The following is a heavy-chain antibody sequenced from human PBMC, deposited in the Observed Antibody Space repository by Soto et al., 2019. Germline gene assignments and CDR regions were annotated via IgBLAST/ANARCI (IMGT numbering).Heavy chain of an antibody. Sequence: QVQLQESGPGLVKPSETLSLTCTVSGGSISTYYWSWIRQPPGKGLEWIGYIHYSGSTNYNPSLKTRATXXLXTXXNQFSLNLSSVTAADTAVYYCARRYYGGNSGYFDLWGRGTLVTVSS. CDR1: GGSISTYY. CDR2: IHYSGST. J-gene: IGHJ2*01. V-gene: IGHV4-59*08. CDR3: ARRYYGGNSGYFDL. D-gene: IGHD4-17*01.